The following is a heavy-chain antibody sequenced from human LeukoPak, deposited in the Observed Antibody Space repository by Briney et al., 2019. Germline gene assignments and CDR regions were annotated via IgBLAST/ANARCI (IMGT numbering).Heavy chain of an antibody. CDR3: ARHAGSYGSGRYAFDY. D-gene: IGHD3-10*01. Sequence: GESLKISCKGSGYSFTSYWIGWVRQMPGKGLEWMGIIYPGDSDTRYSPSFQGHVTISADKSISTAYLQWSSLKASDTAMYYCARHAGSYGSGRYAFDYWGQGTLVTVSS. V-gene: IGHV5-51*01. J-gene: IGHJ4*02. CDR2: IYPGDSDT. CDR1: GYSFTSYW.